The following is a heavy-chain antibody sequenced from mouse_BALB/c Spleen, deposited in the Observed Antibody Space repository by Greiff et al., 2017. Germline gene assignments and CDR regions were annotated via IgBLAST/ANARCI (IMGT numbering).Heavy chain of an antibody. CDR1: GFNIKDTY. CDR3: ARGLDSSGYVAY. J-gene: IGHJ3*01. Sequence: VQLQQSGAELVKPGASVKLSCTASGFNIKDTYMHWVKQRPEQGLEWIGRIDPANGNTKYDPKFQGKATITADTSSNTAYLQVSSLTSEDTAVYYCARGLDSSGYVAYWGQGTLVTVSA. V-gene: IGHV14-3*02. CDR2: IDPANGNT. D-gene: IGHD3-2*01.